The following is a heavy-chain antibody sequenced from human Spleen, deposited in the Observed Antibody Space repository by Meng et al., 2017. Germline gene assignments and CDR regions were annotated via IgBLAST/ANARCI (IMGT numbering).Heavy chain of an antibody. CDR2: INHSGST. V-gene: IGHV4-34*01. D-gene: IGHD4-11*01. Sequence: QQSGASILKPSEPLSLTCAVYGGAFSGYYWSWIRQPPGKGLEWIGEINHSGSTNYNPSLESRATISVDTSQNNLSLKLSSVTAADSAVYYCARGPTTMAHDFDYWGQGTLVTVSS. J-gene: IGHJ4*02. CDR3: ARGPTTMAHDFDY. CDR1: GGAFSGYY.